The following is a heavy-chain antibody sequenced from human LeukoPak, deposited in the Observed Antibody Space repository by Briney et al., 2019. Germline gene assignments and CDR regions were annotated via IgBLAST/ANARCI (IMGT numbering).Heavy chain of an antibody. CDR1: GGSISSYY. CDR3: AAKGMDYGDYVGY. J-gene: IGHJ4*02. V-gene: IGHV4-59*01. D-gene: IGHD4-17*01. Sequence: SETLSLTCTVSGGSISSYYWSWIRQPPGKGLEWIGYIYYSGSTNYNPSLKSRVTISVDTSKNQFSLKLSSVTAADTAVYYCAAKGMDYGDYVGYWGQGTLVIVSS. CDR2: IYYSGST.